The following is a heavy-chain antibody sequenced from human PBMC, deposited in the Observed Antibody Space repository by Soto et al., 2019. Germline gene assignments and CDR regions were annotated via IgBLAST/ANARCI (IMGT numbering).Heavy chain of an antibody. J-gene: IGHJ4*02. V-gene: IGHV3-33*01. Sequence: GGSLRLSCAASGFTFSSYGMHWVRQAPGKGLEWVAVIWYDGSNKYYADSVKGRFTISRDNSKNTLYLQMNSLRAEDTAVYYCARPPGRGSYRVQFDYWGQGTLVTVSS. CDR2: IWYDGSNK. D-gene: IGHD3-16*02. CDR1: GFTFSSYG. CDR3: ARPPGRGSYRVQFDY.